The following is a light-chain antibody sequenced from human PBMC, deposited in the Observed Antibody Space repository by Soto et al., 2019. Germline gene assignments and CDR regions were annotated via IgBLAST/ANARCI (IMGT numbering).Light chain of an antibody. CDR2: AAS. V-gene: IGKV1-39*01. J-gene: IGKJ1*01. Sequence: DIQMTQSTSSLSASVGDRVTITCRASQSISSYLNWYQQKPGKAPKLLIYAASSLQSGVPSRFSGSGSGTDFTLTISSLQPDDFATYYCQQYNSRRTFGQGTKVDIK. CDR3: QQYNSRRT. CDR1: QSISSY.